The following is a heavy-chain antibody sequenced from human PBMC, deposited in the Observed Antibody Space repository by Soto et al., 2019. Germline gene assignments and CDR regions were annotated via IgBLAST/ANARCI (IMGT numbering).Heavy chain of an antibody. J-gene: IGHJ6*03. CDR3: AKSCDWYFCFMDV. D-gene: IGHD3-9*01. CDR2: ISGSGGRT. Sequence: EVQLLESGGGLIQPGGSLRLSCAASGFTFSSYAMSWVRQAPGKGLEWVSAISGSGGRTYYADSVKGWFTISRDDSKNTLYLQMNSLRAEATALYYCAKSCDWYFCFMDVLGKGTTVTVSS. CDR1: GFTFSSYA. V-gene: IGHV3-23*01.